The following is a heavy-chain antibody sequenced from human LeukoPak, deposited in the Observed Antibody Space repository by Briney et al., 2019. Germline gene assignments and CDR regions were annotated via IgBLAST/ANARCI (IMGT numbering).Heavy chain of an antibody. D-gene: IGHD3-22*01. J-gene: IGHJ1*01. CDR1: GFTFSGSA. V-gene: IGHV3-30*18. CDR3: AKLDSSGYYYKRYFQH. Sequence: GGSLRLSCAASGFTFSGSAMHWVRQTPGKGLEWVAVISYDGGNKYYADSVKGRFTISRDNSKNTLYLQMNSLRAEDTAVYYCAKLDSSGYYYKRYFQHWGQGTLVTVSS. CDR2: ISYDGGNK.